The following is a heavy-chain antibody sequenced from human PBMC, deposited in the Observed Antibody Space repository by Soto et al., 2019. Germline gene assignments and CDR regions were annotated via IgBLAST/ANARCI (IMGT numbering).Heavy chain of an antibody. CDR3: ARDYDFWGNIGGGYYYYGMDV. CDR1: GGSISSGDYY. V-gene: IGHV4-30-4*01. Sequence: SETLPLTCTVSGGSISSGDYYWSWIRQPPGKGLEWIGYIYYSGSTYYNPSLKGRVTISVDTSKNQFSLKLSSVTAADTAVYYCARDYDFWGNIGGGYYYYGMDVWGQGTTVTVSS. CDR2: IYYSGST. D-gene: IGHD3-3*01. J-gene: IGHJ6*02.